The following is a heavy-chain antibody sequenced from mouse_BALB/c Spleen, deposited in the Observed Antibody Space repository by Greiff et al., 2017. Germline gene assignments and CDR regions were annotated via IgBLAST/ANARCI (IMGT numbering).Heavy chain of an antibody. CDR1: GYTFTSYV. D-gene: IGHD1-1*01. CDR3: ARGIRNYYGSSYGWYFDV. V-gene: IGHV1-14*01. CDR2: INPYNDGT. Sequence: EVQLQESGPELVKPGASVKMSCKASGYTFTSYVMHWVKQKPGQGLEWIGYINPYNDGTKYNEKFKGKATLTSDKSSSTAYMELSSLTSEDSAVYYCARGIRNYYGSSYGWYFDVWGAGTTVTVSS. J-gene: IGHJ1*01.